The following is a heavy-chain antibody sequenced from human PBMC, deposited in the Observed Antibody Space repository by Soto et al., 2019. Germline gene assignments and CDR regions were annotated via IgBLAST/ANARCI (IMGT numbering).Heavy chain of an antibody. CDR1: GYTFTDSA. J-gene: IGHJ4*02. D-gene: IGHD3-10*02. CDR2: IAPGNGNT. CDR3: ARSYVQSRPIDY. V-gene: IGHV1-3*01. Sequence: ASVKVSCKASGYTFTDSAIHWVRQAPGQSLELLGWIAPGNGNTRYSHSFQGRVAMTSDTSTSTVYLELSSPRSEDTALYYCARSYVQSRPIDYWGQGTLVTVSS.